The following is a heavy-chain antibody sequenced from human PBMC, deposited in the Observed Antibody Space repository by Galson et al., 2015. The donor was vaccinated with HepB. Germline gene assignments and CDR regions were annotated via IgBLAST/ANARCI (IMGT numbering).Heavy chain of an antibody. CDR2: ISSSSDYI. J-gene: IGHJ3*02. CDR3: ASDHCSGTTCYHDAFDI. Sequence: SLRLSCAASGFTFSSYSMNWVRQAPGKGLEWVSSISSSSDYIYYADSVKGRFTISRDNAKNSLYLQMNSLRAEDTAVYYCASDHCSGTTCYHDAFDIWGQGTMVTVSS. V-gene: IGHV3-21*01. CDR1: GFTFSSYS. D-gene: IGHD2-2*01.